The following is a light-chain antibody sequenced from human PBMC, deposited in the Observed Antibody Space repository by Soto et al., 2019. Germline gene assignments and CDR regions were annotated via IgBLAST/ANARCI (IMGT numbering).Light chain of an antibody. J-gene: IGKJ1*01. CDR2: DAS. CDR1: QTISTW. CDR3: QQYKSYWT. Sequence: DIQRTPSPSTLSASVGDRVTIPCRASQTISTWLAWYQQKPGNAPKLLISDASSLETGVPSRFSGSGAGTELTLTINSLQPDDVATYYCQQYKSYWTCGQGTKGDIK. V-gene: IGKV1-5*01.